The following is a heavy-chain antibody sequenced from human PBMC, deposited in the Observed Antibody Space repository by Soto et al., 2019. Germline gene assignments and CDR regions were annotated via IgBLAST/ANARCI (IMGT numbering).Heavy chain of an antibody. CDR2: ISVSDAFI. CDR3: TRETVAGITGLDY. CDR1: GFNVGAFA. J-gene: IGHJ4*02. Sequence: LRLSCAASGFNVGAFAVNWVRQAPGRGLEWVSGISVSDAFIYYADSVRGRFSISRDASENILYLQMNSLRVDDTALYYCTRETVAGITGLDYWGPGTLVTVSS. V-gene: IGHV3-23*01. D-gene: IGHD1-20*01.